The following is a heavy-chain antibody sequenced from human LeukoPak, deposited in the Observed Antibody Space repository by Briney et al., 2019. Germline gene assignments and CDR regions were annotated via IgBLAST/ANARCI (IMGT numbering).Heavy chain of an antibody. CDR1: GFTFDDYA. CDR2: ISWNSGSM. D-gene: IGHD6-19*01. CDR3: AARSNRGYSSGWYYFDY. V-gene: IGHV3-9*03. J-gene: IGHJ4*02. Sequence: GRSLRLSCAASGFTFDDYAMHWVRQAPGKGLEWVSGISWNSGSMGYADSAKGRFTISRDNAKNSLYLQMNSLRAEDMALHYCAARSNRGYSSGWYYFDYWGQGTLVTVSS.